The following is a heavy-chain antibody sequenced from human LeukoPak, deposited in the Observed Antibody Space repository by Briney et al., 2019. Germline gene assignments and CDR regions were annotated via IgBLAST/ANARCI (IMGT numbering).Heavy chain of an antibody. CDR2: IYWDDDK. CDR1: GFSLSTSAVG. V-gene: IGHV2-5*02. CDR3: VHRGSTGQLDY. J-gene: IGHJ4*02. Sequence: ESGPTLVNPTQTLTLTCTFSGFSLSTSAVGVGWIRQPPVKALERLALIYWDDDKRYSPSLKSRLTITTDTSKNQVVLTMTNMDPVDTATYYCVHRGSTGQLDYCGQGTLVTVSS.